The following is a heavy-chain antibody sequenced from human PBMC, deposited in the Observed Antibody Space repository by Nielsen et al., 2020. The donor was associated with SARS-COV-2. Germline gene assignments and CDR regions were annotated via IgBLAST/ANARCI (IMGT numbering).Heavy chain of an antibody. CDR1: GYTFTSYG. CDR2: ISAYNGNT. CDR3: ARDRPNYYDFWSGYLPEQYYYYYYGMDV. V-gene: IGHV1-18*01. D-gene: IGHD3-3*01. J-gene: IGHJ6*02. Sequence: ASAKVSCKASGYTFTSYGISWVRQAPGQGLEWMGWISAYNGNTNYAQKLQGRVTMTTDTSTSTAYMELRSLRSDDTAVYYCARDRPNYYDFWSGYLPEQYYYYYYGMDVWGQGTTVTVSS.